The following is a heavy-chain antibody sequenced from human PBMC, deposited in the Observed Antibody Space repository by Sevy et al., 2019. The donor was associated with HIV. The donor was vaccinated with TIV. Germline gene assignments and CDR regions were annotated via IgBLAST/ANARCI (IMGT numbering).Heavy chain of an antibody. J-gene: IGHJ4*02. CDR1: GFAFHDYS. Sequence: GGSLRLSCTASGFAFHDYSMSWIRQAPGKGLEWVATLSFGCGKINYADSVKGRFTISRDNSKNSFYLQMDNLRVEDTALYYCVREGCTRPPDYWGQGTRVTVSS. V-gene: IGHV3-23*01. CDR2: LSFGCGKI. CDR3: VREGCTRPPDY. D-gene: IGHD2-8*01.